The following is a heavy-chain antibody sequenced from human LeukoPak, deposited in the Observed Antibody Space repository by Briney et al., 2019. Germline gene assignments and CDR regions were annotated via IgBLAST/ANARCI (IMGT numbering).Heavy chain of an antibody. V-gene: IGHV1-69*13. CDR2: IIPIFGTA. CDR1: GGTFSSYA. D-gene: IGHD3-10*01. CDR3: ARVGIFGELLYPSHYYYYGMDV. Sequence: SVKVSCKASGGTFSSYAISRVRQAPGQGLEWMGGIIPIFGTANYAQKFQGRVTITADESTSTAYMELSSLRSEDTAVYYCARVGIFGELLYPSHYYYYGMDVWGQGTTVTVSS. J-gene: IGHJ6*02.